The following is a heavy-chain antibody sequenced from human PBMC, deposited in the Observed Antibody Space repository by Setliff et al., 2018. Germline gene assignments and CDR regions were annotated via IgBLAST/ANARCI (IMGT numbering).Heavy chain of an antibody. J-gene: IGHJ4*02. D-gene: IGHD6-19*01. V-gene: IGHV4-59*08. CDR1: GGSISNYY. Sequence: SETLSLTCTVSGGSISNYYWSWIRQPPGKGLEWIAFINYNGRTKYNPSLKSRVTISVDTSKNQFSLKLPPVTAADTAVYYCARHLLAGDSSFDYWGQGTLVTVSS. CDR3: ARHLLAGDSSFDY. CDR2: INYNGRT.